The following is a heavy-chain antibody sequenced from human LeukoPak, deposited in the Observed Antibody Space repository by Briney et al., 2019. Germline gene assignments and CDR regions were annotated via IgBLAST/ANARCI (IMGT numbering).Heavy chain of an antibody. CDR3: ASPRKGSGTFYWYFDL. Sequence: SVKVSCKTSGFTFSASAIQWVRQARGQRLEWIGWIVVGSGNTNYAPKFQERVTITTDMSTSTAYMELSSLRSEDTAVFYCASPRKGSGTFYWYFDLWGRGTLVTVSS. J-gene: IGHJ2*01. V-gene: IGHV1-58*02. D-gene: IGHD3-10*01. CDR1: GFTFSASA. CDR2: IVVGSGNT.